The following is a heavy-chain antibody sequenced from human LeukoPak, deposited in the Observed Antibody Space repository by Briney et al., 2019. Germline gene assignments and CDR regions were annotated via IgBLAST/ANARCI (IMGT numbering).Heavy chain of an antibody. V-gene: IGHV4-4*07. CDR1: GGSISSYY. CDR3: AREGPYGGNFDY. CDR2: VYTSGST. D-gene: IGHD4-23*01. Sequence: SETLSLTCTVSGGSISSYYWTWIRQPAGKGLECIGRVYTSGSTNYNPSLKSRVTISVDTSKNQFSLKLSSVTAADTAVYYCAREGPYGGNFDYWGQGTLVTVSS. J-gene: IGHJ4*02.